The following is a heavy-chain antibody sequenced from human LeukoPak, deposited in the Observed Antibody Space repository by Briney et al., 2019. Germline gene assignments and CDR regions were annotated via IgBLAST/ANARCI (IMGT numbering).Heavy chain of an antibody. V-gene: IGHV2-5*02. CDR1: GFSLTASRVG. D-gene: IGHD3-22*01. Sequence: SGPTLVKPTQTLTLTCTFSGFSLTASRVGVGWIRQPPGKALEWLALIYWDDDKRYSPSLKSRLTIAKDNSKNQVVLTMTNVDPVDTATYYCAHEVWDYDSSGSIKGLYFDYWGQGTLVTVSS. CDR2: IYWDDDK. CDR3: AHEVWDYDSSGSIKGLYFDY. J-gene: IGHJ4*02.